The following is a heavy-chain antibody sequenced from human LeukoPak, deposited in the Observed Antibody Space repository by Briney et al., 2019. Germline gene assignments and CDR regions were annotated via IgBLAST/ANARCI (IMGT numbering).Heavy chain of an antibody. J-gene: IGHJ4*02. D-gene: IGHD6-13*01. CDR1: GFTFGDYA. V-gene: IGHV3-49*04. Sequence: PGRSLRLSCTASGFTFGDYAMSWVRQAPGKGLEWVGFIRSKAYGGTAEYAASVKGRFTISRDDSKSIAYLQMNSLKTEDTAVYYCTRDGDSSSWHDTYFDYWGQGTLVTVSS. CDR3: TRDGDSSSWHDTYFDY. CDR2: IRSKAYGGTA.